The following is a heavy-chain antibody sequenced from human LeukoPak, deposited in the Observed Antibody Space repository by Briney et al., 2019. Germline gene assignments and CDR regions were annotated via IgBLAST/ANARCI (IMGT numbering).Heavy chain of an antibody. J-gene: IGHJ4*02. CDR1: GFTFSGSA. Sequence: GGSLRLSCAASGFTFSGSAMHWVRQASGKGLEWVGRIRGKANSYATAYAASVEGRFTISRDDSKNRAYLQMNSLKTEDTAVYYCTRLDYGGNYTPLDYWGKGTLVTVSS. D-gene: IGHD4/OR15-4a*01. V-gene: IGHV3-73*01. CDR3: TRLDYGGNYTPLDY. CDR2: IRGKANSYAT.